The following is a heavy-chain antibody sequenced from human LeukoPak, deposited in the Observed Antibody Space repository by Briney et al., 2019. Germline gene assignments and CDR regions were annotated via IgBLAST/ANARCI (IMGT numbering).Heavy chain of an antibody. CDR2: ISRSSSYM. D-gene: IGHD1-7*01. J-gene: IGHJ3*01. V-gene: IGHV3-21*01. Sequence: GGSLRLSCAASGFSFTNYNINWVRQAPGKGLEWVSSISRSSSYMYYADSVRGRFTIPRDDAESSLYLQMNSLRAEDTAVYYCARDHWELSAFDVWGQGTMVTVSS. CDR1: GFSFTNYN. CDR3: ARDHWELSAFDV.